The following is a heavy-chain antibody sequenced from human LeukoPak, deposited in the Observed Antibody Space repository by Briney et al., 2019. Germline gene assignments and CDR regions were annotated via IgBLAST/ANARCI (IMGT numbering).Heavy chain of an antibody. CDR2: IKQDGSEK. CDR3: ARDNGYCSGGSCYYYYMDV. V-gene: IGHV3-7*01. Sequence: GGSLRLSCAASGFTYSSYWMSWVRQAPGKGLEWVANIKQDGSEKYYVDSVKGRFTISRDNAKNSLDLQMNSLRAEDTAVYYCARDNGYCSGGSCYYYYMDVWGKGTTVTVSS. J-gene: IGHJ6*03. D-gene: IGHD2-15*01. CDR1: GFTYSSYW.